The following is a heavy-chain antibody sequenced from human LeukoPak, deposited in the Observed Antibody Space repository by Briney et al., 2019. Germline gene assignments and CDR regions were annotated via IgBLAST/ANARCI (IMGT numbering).Heavy chain of an antibody. Sequence: ASVKVSCKASGYTFTSYDINWVRQATGQGLEWMGWMNPNSGKTGYAQKFQGRVTMTRNTSISTAYMELSSLRSEDTAVYYCARSRGYDFWSGYHHWFDPWGQGTLVTVSS. CDR1: GYTFTSYD. CDR3: ARSRGYDFWSGYHHWFDP. J-gene: IGHJ5*02. CDR2: MNPNSGKT. D-gene: IGHD3-3*01. V-gene: IGHV1-8*01.